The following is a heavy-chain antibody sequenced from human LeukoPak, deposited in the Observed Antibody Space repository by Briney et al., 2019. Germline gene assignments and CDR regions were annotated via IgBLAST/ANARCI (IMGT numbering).Heavy chain of an antibody. Sequence: ASVKVSCKASGYTFTGYYMHWVRQAPGQGLEWMGRINPNSGGTNYAQKFQGRVTMTRDTSISTAYMELSRLRSDDTAVYYCARDRYYSGVATTSFDYWGQGTLVTVSS. CDR1: GYTFTGYY. CDR2: INPNSGGT. V-gene: IGHV1-2*06. J-gene: IGHJ4*02. D-gene: IGHD5-24*01. CDR3: ARDRYYSGVATTSFDY.